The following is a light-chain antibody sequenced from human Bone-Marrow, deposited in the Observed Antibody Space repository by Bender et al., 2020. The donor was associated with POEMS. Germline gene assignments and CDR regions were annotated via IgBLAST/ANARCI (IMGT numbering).Light chain of an antibody. CDR3: SSYAGSNNVV. CDR2: SNT. Sequence: QSLLTQPPSASGPPGQRVTISCSGSSSNLLTNTVNWYQQLPGRAPKVLIYSNTERPSGVPDRFSGSKSGTSASLAITGLQAEDEADYYCSSYAGSNNVVFGGGTKLTVL. V-gene: IGLV1-44*01. J-gene: IGLJ2*01. CDR1: SSNLLTNT.